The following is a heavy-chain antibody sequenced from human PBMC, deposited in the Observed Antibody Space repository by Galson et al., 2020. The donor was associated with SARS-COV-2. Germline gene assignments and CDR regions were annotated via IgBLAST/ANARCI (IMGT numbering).Heavy chain of an antibody. CDR2: ISSSSSYI. V-gene: IGHV3-21*01. Sequence: GESLKISCAASGFTFSSYSMNWVRQAPGKGLEWVSSISSSSSYIYYADSVKGRFTISRDNAKNSLYLQMNSLRAEDTAVYYCARDIPNYYDSSGCFDYWGQGTLVTVSS. D-gene: IGHD3-22*01. CDR3: ARDIPNYYDSSGCFDY. J-gene: IGHJ4*02. CDR1: GFTFSSYS.